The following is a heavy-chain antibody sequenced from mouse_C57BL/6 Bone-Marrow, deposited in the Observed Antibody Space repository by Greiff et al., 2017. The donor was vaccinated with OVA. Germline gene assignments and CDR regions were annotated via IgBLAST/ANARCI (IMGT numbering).Heavy chain of an antibody. CDR3: TTYLLWLRLDY. CDR2: IDPENGDT. D-gene: IGHD2-2*01. CDR1: GFNIKDDY. V-gene: IGHV14-4*01. Sequence: VQLQQSVAELVRPGASVKLSCTASGFNIKDDYMHWVKQRPEQGLEWIGWIDPENGDTEYASKFQGKATITADTSSNTAYLQLSSLTSEDTAVYYCTTYLLWLRLDYWGQGTTLTVSS. J-gene: IGHJ2*01.